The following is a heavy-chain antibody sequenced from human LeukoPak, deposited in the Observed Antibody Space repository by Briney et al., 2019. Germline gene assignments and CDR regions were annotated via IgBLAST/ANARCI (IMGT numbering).Heavy chain of an antibody. CDR3: ARGYCSGGTCYDY. CDR2: VSSSSGYI. J-gene: IGHJ4*02. Sequence: GGPLRFSFAASGFTFRGYSRTGFPKAPGKGLNGVPSVSSSSGYIYYADSMKGRFTISRDNAKNSLYLQMNSLRAEDTAVYYCARGYCSGGTCYDYWGQGTLVTVSS. CDR1: GFTFRGYS. D-gene: IGHD2-15*01. V-gene: IGHV3-21*01.